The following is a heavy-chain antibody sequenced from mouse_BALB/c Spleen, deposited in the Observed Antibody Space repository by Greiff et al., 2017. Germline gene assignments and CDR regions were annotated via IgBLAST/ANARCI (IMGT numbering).Heavy chain of an antibody. J-gene: IGHJ2*01. Sequence: EVKLMESGGGLVQPGGSRKLSCAASGFTFSSFGMHWVRQAPEKGLEWVAYISSGSSTIYYADTVKGRFTISRDNPKNTLFLQMTSLRSEDTAMYYCARRGVRGDFDYWGQGTTLTVSA. D-gene: IGHD2-14*01. CDR3: ARRGVRGDFDY. CDR1: GFTFSSFG. V-gene: IGHV5-17*02. CDR2: ISSGSSTI.